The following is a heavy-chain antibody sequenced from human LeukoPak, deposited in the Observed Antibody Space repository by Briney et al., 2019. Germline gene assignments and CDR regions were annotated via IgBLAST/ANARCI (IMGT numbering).Heavy chain of an antibody. V-gene: IGHV3-74*01. J-gene: IGHJ3*02. Sequence: GGSLRLSCAASGFTVSSNYMSWVRQAPGKGLVWVSRINSDGSSTSYADSVKGRFTISRDNAKNTLYLQMNSLRAEDAAVYYCARVETLRSRAFDIWGQGTMVTVSS. CDR1: GFTVSSNY. CDR3: ARVETLRSRAFDI. CDR2: INSDGSST. D-gene: IGHD5-24*01.